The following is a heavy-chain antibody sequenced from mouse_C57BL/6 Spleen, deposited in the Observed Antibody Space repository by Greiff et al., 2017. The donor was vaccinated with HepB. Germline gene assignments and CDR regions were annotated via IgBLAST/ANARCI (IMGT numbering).Heavy chain of an antibody. V-gene: IGHV1-26*01. J-gene: IGHJ2*01. CDR1: GYTFTDYY. CDR3: ARSYDYDGD. Sequence: VQLQQSGPELVKPGASVKISCKASGYTFTDYYMNWVKQSHGKSLEWIGDINPNNGGTSYNQKFKGKATLTVDKSSSTAYMELRSLTSEDSAVYYCARSYDYDGDWGQGTTLTVSS. CDR2: INPNNGGT. D-gene: IGHD2-4*01.